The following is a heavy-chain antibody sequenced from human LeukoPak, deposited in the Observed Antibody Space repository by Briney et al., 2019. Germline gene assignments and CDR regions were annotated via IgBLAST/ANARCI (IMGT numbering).Heavy chain of an antibody. CDR1: GFTFDDYT. V-gene: IGHV3-43*01. D-gene: IGHD3-3*01. J-gene: IGHJ5*02. CDR2: ISWDGGYT. CDR3: AKDGAVNYDFWSGPFNWFDP. Sequence: GGSLRLSCAASGFTFDDYTMHWVRQAPGKGLEWVSLISWDGGYTYYADSVKGRFTISRDNSKNSLYLQMNSLRTEDTALYYCAKDGAVNYDFWSGPFNWFDPWGQGTLVTVSS.